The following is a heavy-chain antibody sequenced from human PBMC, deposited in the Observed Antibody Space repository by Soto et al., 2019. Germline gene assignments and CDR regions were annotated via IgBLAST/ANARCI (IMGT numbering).Heavy chain of an antibody. D-gene: IGHD3-10*01. V-gene: IGHV4-4*02. CDR1: GASIITDNW. J-gene: IGHJ4*02. CDR2: IYHSGNT. Sequence: QVQLQESCPGLVKPSGTLSLTCALSGASIITDNWWSWVRQPPGKEMEWIGEIYHSGNTNFNPSVKSRVTISVDTSKNQFSLTVSSVTAADTAIYYWARASASAKLRGVVINWGQGTLVTVSS. CDR3: ARASASAKLRGVVIN.